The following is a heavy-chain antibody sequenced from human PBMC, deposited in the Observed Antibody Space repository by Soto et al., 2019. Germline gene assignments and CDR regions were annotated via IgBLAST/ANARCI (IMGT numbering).Heavy chain of an antibody. D-gene: IGHD6-13*01. CDR2: ISSSSSYI. J-gene: IGHJ4*02. CDR1: GFTFSSYS. V-gene: IGHV3-21*01. Sequence: EVQLVESGGGLVKPGGSLRLSCAASGFTFSSYSMNWVRQAPGKGLEWVSSISSSSSYIYYADSVKGRFTISRDNAKNSLYLQMNSLRAEDTAVYYCASGQTAAGTMGSGRPLTIGGYWGQGTLVTVSS. CDR3: ASGQTAAGTMGSGRPLTIGGY.